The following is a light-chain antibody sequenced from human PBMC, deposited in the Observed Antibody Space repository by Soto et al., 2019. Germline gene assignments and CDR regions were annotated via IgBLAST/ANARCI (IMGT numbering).Light chain of an antibody. J-gene: IGKJ5*01. V-gene: IGKV3-15*01. CDR2: EAS. Sequence: EVVMTQSPATLSVSPGERVTFSCRASQSVTNNLPWFQHEPGQSPRLLLAEASTGASGIPPRFSDSGSGTDFTLTISSLEPEDFAVYYCHQRQYWPPITFGQRTRLEIK. CDR1: QSVTNN. CDR3: HQRQYWPPIT.